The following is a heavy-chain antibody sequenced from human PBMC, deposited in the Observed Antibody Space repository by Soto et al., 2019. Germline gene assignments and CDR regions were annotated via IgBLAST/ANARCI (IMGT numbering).Heavy chain of an antibody. J-gene: IGHJ4*02. Sequence: QVQLVESGGGVVQPGRSLRLSCAASGFTFSSYGMHWVRQAPGKGLEWVAVIWYDGSNKYYADSVKGRFTISRDNSKNTLYLQMNSLRAEDTAVYYCARAGWGCSGGSGSFDYWGQGALVTVSS. V-gene: IGHV3-33*01. CDR3: ARAGWGCSGGSGSFDY. CDR2: IWYDGSNK. D-gene: IGHD2-15*01. CDR1: GFTFSSYG.